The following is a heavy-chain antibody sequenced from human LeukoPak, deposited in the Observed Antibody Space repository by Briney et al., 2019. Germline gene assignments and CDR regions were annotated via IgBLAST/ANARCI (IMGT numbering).Heavy chain of an antibody. V-gene: IGHV3-30-3*01. CDR2: ISYDGSNE. D-gene: IGHD1-1*01. CDR1: GFTFSTYA. J-gene: IGHJ5*02. CDR3: ARRATRSIYWFDP. Sequence: GGSLRLSCAASGFTFSTYAMHWVRQAPGKGLEWVAIISYDGSNEYYADSVKGRFTISRDNSKNTLYLQMNSLRPEDTAVYYCARRATRSIYWFDPWGQGTLVTVSS.